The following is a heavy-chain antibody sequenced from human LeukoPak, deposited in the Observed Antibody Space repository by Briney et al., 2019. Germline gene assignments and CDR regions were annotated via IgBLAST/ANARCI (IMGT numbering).Heavy chain of an antibody. V-gene: IGHV4-59*01. D-gene: IGHD2-2*01. J-gene: IGHJ3*02. CDR3: ATSSTSLGAFDI. Sequence: SETLSLTCTVSGGSISSYYWGWIRQPPGKGLEWIGYIYYSGSTNYNPSLKSRVTISVDTSKNQFSLKLSSVTAADTAVYYCATSSTSLGAFDIWGQGTMVTVSS. CDR1: GGSISSYY. CDR2: IYYSGST.